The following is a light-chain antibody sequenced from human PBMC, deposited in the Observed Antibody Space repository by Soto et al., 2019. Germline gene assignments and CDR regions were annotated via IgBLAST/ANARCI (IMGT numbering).Light chain of an antibody. J-gene: IGLJ2*01. CDR3: SSYTSSSTVI. V-gene: IGLV2-14*01. CDR2: DVR. CDR1: SRDVGGYNY. Sequence: QSALTQPASVSGSPGQSITISWTGTSRDVGGYNYISWYQQHPGKAPKFIIYDVRNRPSGVSNRFSGSRSGNTASLTISGLQAEDEADYYCSSYTSSSTVIFGGGTKLTVL.